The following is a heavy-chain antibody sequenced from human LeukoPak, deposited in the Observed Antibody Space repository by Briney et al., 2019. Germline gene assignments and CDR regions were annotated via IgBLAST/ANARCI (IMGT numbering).Heavy chain of an antibody. Sequence: GGSLTLSCAASGFTFSDYWMHWVRHAPGKGLVWVSRISSDGSRVTYADSVKGRFTISRDNAKNTLYLQMNSLRAEDTAVYYCSRDGYDFDLDYWGQGTLVTVSS. CDR3: SRDGYDFDLDY. D-gene: IGHD5-12*01. CDR1: GFTFSDYW. V-gene: IGHV3-74*01. J-gene: IGHJ4*02. CDR2: ISSDGSRV.